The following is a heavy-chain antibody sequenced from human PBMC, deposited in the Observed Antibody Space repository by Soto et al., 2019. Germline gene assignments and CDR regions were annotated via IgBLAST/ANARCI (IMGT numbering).Heavy chain of an antibody. CDR1: GFTFSSYS. CDR3: ARDLTIKGGIRGYMDV. CDR2: ISSSSSTI. D-gene: IGHD2-15*01. Sequence: GGSLRLSCAASGFTFSSYSMNWVRQAPGKGLEWVSYISSSSSTIYYADSVKGRFTISRDNAKNSLYLQMNSLRAEDTAVYYCARDLTIKGGIRGYMDVWGKGTTVTVSS. V-gene: IGHV3-48*01. J-gene: IGHJ6*03.